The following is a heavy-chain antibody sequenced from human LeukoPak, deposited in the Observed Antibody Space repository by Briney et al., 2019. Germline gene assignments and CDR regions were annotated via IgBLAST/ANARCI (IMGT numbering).Heavy chain of an antibody. Sequence: GGSLRLSCAASGFTFSSYATSWVRQAPGKGLEWVSAISGSGGSTYYADSVKGRLTISRDNSKNTLYLQMNSLRAEDTAVYYCAKDNYDILTGYRSRIVWGQGTLVTVSS. V-gene: IGHV3-23*01. D-gene: IGHD3-9*01. CDR3: AKDNYDILTGYRSRIV. CDR1: GFTFSSYA. J-gene: IGHJ4*02. CDR2: ISGSGGST.